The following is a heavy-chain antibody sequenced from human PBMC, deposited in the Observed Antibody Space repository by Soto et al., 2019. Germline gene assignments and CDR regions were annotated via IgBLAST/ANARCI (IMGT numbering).Heavy chain of an antibody. V-gene: IGHV1-69*12. D-gene: IGHD5-18*01. Sequence: QVQLVQSGAEVKKPGSSVKVSCKASGGTFSSYAISWVRQAPGQGLEWMGGIIPIFGTANYAQKFQGRVTITADECTSTAYIELSSLRSEDTAVYYCAREGGEESYGSPNYYYYGMDVWGQGTTVTVSS. CDR2: IIPIFGTA. CDR1: GGTFSSYA. J-gene: IGHJ6*02. CDR3: AREGGEESYGSPNYYYYGMDV.